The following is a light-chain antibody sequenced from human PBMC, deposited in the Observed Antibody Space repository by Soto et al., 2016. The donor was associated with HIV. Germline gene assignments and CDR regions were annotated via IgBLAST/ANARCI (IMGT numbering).Light chain of an antibody. CDR1: QGISNY. CDR2: AAS. Sequence: IQMTQSPSSLSASVGDRVTITCRASQGISNYLAWYQQKPGKVPKLLIYAASTLQSGVPSRFSGSGSGTDFTLTISSLQPEDFATYFCQQTYSTRMYTFGQGTKLEIK. V-gene: IGKV1-27*01. J-gene: IGKJ2*01. CDR3: QQTYSTRMYT.